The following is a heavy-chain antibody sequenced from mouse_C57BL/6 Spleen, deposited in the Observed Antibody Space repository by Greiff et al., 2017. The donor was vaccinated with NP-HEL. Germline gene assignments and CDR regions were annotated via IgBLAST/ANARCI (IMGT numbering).Heavy chain of an antibody. CDR2: ISSGSSTI. V-gene: IGHV5-17*01. Sequence: EVQRVESGGGLVKPGGSLKLSCAASGFTFSDYGMHWVRQAPEKGLEWVAYISSGSSTIYYADTVKGRFTISRDNAKNTLFLQMTSLRSEDTAMYYCARPLYDGYYAWFAYWGQGTLVTVSA. D-gene: IGHD2-3*01. CDR1: GFTFSDYG. CDR3: ARPLYDGYYAWFAY. J-gene: IGHJ3*01.